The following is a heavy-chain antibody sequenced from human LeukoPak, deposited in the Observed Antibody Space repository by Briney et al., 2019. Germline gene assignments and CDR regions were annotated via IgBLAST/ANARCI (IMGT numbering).Heavy chain of an antibody. V-gene: IGHV3-30-3*01. J-gene: IGHJ3*02. CDR3: ARGGDLDAFDI. CDR2: ISSDGSNK. D-gene: IGHD3-3*01. CDR1: GFTFTTYS. Sequence: PGGSLRLSCAASGFTFTTYSIHWVRQAPGKGLEWVAVISSDGSNKYYAHSVKGRFTVSRDNSKNTLYLQMNSLRAEDTAVYYCARGGDLDAFDIWGQGTMVTVSS.